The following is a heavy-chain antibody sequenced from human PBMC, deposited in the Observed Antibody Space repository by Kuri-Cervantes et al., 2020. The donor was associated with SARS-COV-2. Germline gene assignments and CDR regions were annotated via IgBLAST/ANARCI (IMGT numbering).Heavy chain of an antibody. Sequence: SETLSLTCTVSGGSISSGDYYWSWIRQPPGKGLEWIGYIYYIGSTYYNPSLKSRVTISVDTSKNQFSLKLSSVTAADTAVYYCARVRGDYDFWSGYYRPYYYYGMDVWGQGTTVTVSS. D-gene: IGHD3-3*01. J-gene: IGHJ6*02. V-gene: IGHV4-30-4*02. CDR1: GGSISSGDYY. CDR2: IYYIGST. CDR3: ARVRGDYDFWSGYYRPYYYYGMDV.